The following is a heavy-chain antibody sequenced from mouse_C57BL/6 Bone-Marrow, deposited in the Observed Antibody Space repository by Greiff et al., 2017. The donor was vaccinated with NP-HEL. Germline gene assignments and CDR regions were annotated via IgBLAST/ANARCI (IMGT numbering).Heavy chain of an antibody. CDR3: TATTLVFYWYFEV. Sequence: EVQLQQSGPELVRPGASVKLSCTASGFTITDDYMHWVKQRPEQGLEWIGWIDPENGDTEYVSKFQGKATITADTSSNTASLQLSSLTSEDTAVYYCTATTLVFYWYFEVWGTGTTVTVSS. J-gene: IGHJ1*03. D-gene: IGHD2-2*01. CDR1: GFTITDDY. CDR2: IDPENGDT. V-gene: IGHV14-4*01.